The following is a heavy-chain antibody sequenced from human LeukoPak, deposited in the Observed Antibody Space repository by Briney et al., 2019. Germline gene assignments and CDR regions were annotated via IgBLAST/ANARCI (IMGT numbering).Heavy chain of an antibody. CDR1: GFSLSTSGVG. CDR3: AHTQTPNLTYYDFWSGSPGSRYYFDY. CDR2: IYWNDDK. D-gene: IGHD3-3*01. Sequence: SGPTLVKPTQTLTLTYTFSGFSLSTSGVGVGWIRQPPGKALEWLALIYWNDDKRYSPSLKSRLTITKDTSKNQVVLTMTNMDPVDTATYYCAHTQTPNLTYYDFWSGSPGSRYYFDYWGQGTLVTVSS. V-gene: IGHV2-5*01. J-gene: IGHJ4*02.